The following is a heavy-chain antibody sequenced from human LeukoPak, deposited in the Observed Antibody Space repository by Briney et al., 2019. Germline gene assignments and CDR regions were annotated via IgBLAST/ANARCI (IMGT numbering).Heavy chain of an antibody. CDR1: GFTFSTYS. D-gene: IGHD3-22*01. CDR2: ISSSSSYI. Sequence: PGGSLRLSCAASGFTFSTYSMNWVRQAPGKGLEWVSSISSSSSYIYYADSVKGRFTISRDNAKNSLYLQMNSLRAEDTAVYYCARDYLTYYYDSSGYGTWGQGTLVTVSS. CDR3: ARDYLTYYYDSSGYGT. J-gene: IGHJ4*02. V-gene: IGHV3-21*01.